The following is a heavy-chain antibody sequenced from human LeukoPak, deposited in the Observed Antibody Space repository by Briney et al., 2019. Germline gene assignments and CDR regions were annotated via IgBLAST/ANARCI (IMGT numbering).Heavy chain of an antibody. CDR1: GFTFNGSA. J-gene: IGHJ4*02. Sequence: GGSLRLSCAASGFTFNGSAMHWVRQASGKGLEWVGRIRSKANSYATAYAASVKGRFTISRDDSKNTAYLQMNSLKTEDTAVYYCTAMTTVTTQLDYWGQGTLVTVSS. CDR3: TAMTTVTTQLDY. V-gene: IGHV3-73*01. CDR2: IRSKANSYAT. D-gene: IGHD4-17*01.